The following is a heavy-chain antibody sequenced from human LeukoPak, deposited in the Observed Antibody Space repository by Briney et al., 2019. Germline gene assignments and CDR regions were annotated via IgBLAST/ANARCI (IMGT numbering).Heavy chain of an antibody. CDR3: AKATLGSCSGARCYPFDY. Sequence: PGGSLRLSCEASEFSFSTYAMNWVRQAPGKGLEWVSSIIGSGGSTYFADSVRGRFTISRDNSKNTLYLQMNSLRAEDTARYYCAKATLGSCSGARCYPFDYWGQGTLVNVPS. J-gene: IGHJ4*02. CDR2: IIGSGGST. D-gene: IGHD2-15*01. V-gene: IGHV3-23*01. CDR1: EFSFSTYA.